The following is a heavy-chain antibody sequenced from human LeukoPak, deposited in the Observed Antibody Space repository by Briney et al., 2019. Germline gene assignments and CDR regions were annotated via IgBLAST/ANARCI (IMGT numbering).Heavy chain of an antibody. CDR2: INPNSGGT. CDR3: ARDYSSIAASLGFDP. V-gene: IGHV1-2*02. CDR1: GYTFTGYY. Sequence: GASVKVSCKASGYTFTGYYMHRVRQAPGQGLEWMGWINPNSGGTNYAQKFQGRVTMTRDTSISTAYMELSRLRSDDTAVYYCARDYSSIAASLGFDPWGQGTLVTVSS. D-gene: IGHD6-6*01. J-gene: IGHJ5*02.